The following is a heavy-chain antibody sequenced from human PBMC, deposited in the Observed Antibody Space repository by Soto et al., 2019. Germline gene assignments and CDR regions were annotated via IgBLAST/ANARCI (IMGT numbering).Heavy chain of an antibody. Sequence: EVQLLESGGDLVQPGVSRRLSCAASGFTFNNYAMSWVRQAPGKGLEWVSAISSSGYSTYYADSVKGRFTISRDNSMNSVYLQMNNLRADDSAVYYCAKGSVVVAAKFDSWGQGTLVTVSS. CDR3: AKGSVVVAAKFDS. CDR1: GFTFNNYA. V-gene: IGHV3-23*01. J-gene: IGHJ4*02. D-gene: IGHD2-21*02. CDR2: ISSSGYST.